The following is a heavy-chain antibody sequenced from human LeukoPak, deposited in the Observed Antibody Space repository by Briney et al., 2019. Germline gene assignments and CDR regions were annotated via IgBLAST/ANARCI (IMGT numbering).Heavy chain of an antibody. Sequence: SETLSLTCTVSGGSIRSSYYYWGWIRQPPGKGLEWIGSIYDSGSTYYNPSLKSRVTISVDTSKNQFSLKLNSVTAADTAVYYCARHHGGGWYGSVYFDYWGQGTLVTVSS. CDR3: ARHHGGGWYGSVYFDY. D-gene: IGHD6-19*01. CDR2: IYDSGST. J-gene: IGHJ4*02. CDR1: GGSIRSSYYY. V-gene: IGHV4-39*01.